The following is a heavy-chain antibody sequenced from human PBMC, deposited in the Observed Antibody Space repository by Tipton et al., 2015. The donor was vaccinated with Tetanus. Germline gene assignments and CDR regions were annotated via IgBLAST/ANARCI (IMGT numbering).Heavy chain of an antibody. Sequence: SLRLSCAASGFTFSTNAMHWVRQAPGKGLEWVAAIWNDGSYKYYADSVKGRFTVSRDNSKNTLYLEMNSLGAEDTAVYYCARVGISQNAYSYVYHGLDVWGQGTTVTVSS. D-gene: IGHD5-18*01. CDR1: GFTFSTNA. CDR2: IWNDGSYK. CDR3: ARVGISQNAYSYVYHGLDV. J-gene: IGHJ6*02. V-gene: IGHV3-33*01.